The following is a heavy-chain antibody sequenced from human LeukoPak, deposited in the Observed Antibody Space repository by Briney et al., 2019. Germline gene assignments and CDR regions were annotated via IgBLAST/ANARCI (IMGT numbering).Heavy chain of an antibody. CDR1: GYTFTSYD. D-gene: IGHD2-15*01. Sequence: ASVKVSCKASGYTFTSYDINWVRQATGQGLEWMGWMNPNSGNTGYAQKFQGRVTITRNTSISIAYMELSSLRSEDTAAYYCARVYCSGGSCYSIDYWGQGTLVTVSS. CDR3: ARVYCSGGSCYSIDY. CDR2: MNPNSGNT. J-gene: IGHJ4*02. V-gene: IGHV1-8*03.